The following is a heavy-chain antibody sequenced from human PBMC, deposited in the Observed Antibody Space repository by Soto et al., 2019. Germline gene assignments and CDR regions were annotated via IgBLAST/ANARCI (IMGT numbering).Heavy chain of an antibody. V-gene: IGHV3-48*02. CDR2: ISDSGATK. CDR3: ARCSRNSCYSYGVDV. CDR1: GFTFSNCG. J-gene: IGHJ6*02. Sequence: GGSLRLSCAASGFTFSNCGMNWVRQTPGKGLEWVSYISDSGATKHYADPVKGRFTISRDNGKDSLYLQMNSLRDEDTAVYFCARCSRNSCYSYGVDVWGQGATVTVSS. D-gene: IGHD2-15*01.